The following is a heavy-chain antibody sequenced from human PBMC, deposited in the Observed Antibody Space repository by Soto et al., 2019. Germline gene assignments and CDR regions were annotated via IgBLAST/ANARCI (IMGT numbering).Heavy chain of an antibody. CDR2: IIPIFGTA. Sequence: QVQLVQSGAEVKKPGSSVKVSCKASGGTFSSYAISWVRQAPGQGLEWMGGIIPIFGTANYAQKFQGRVTITADESTGTAYMELSSLRSEDTAVYYCARASYCTNGVCYTGYYYYGMDVWGQGTTVTVSS. CDR3: ARASYCTNGVCYTGYYYYGMDV. V-gene: IGHV1-69*01. CDR1: GGTFSSYA. J-gene: IGHJ6*02. D-gene: IGHD2-8*01.